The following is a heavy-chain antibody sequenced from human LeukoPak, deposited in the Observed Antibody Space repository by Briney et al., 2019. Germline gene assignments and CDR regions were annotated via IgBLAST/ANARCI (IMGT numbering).Heavy chain of an antibody. CDR1: GGSISSYY. J-gene: IGHJ2*01. D-gene: IGHD2-2*01. Sequence: ASETPSLTCTVSGGSISSYYWSWIRQLAGKGLEWIGRIYSSGSTNYNPSLKSRVTMSVDTSKNQFSLKLSSVTAADTAVYYCARGQYHLLYWYFDLWGRGTLVTVSS. CDR2: IYSSGST. CDR3: ARGQYHLLYWYFDL. V-gene: IGHV4-4*07.